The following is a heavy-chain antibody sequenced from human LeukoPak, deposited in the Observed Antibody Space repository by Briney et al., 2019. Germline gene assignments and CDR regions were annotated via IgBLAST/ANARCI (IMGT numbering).Heavy chain of an antibody. CDR3: ARHPPRIAVAGGPGDY. V-gene: IGHV5-51*01. D-gene: IGHD6-19*01. Sequence: AESLKISCKGSGSCITSYWSGWVRQMAGKGLEMMGIIYPGDSDTRYSPSFEGQVTISADKSSSTAYLQWSSLKASDTAMYYCARHPPRIAVAGGPGDYWGQGTLVTVSS. CDR1: GSCITSYW. J-gene: IGHJ4*02. CDR2: IYPGDSDT.